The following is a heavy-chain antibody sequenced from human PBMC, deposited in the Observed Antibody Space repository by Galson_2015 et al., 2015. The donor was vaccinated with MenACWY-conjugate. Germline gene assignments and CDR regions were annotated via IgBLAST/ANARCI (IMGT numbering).Heavy chain of an antibody. CDR3: AHIMITFGGVSALDAFDF. J-gene: IGHJ3*01. CDR2: IYWDDDR. CDR1: GFSLTTYRVG. Sequence: PALVKPTQTLTLTCTFSGFSLTTYRVGVGWIRQPPGEALEWLAIIYWDDDRRYSPSLKSRLSITKDTSKNQVVLTMFNMDPVDTATYFCAHIMITFGGVSALDAFDFWGQGTRVTVSS. D-gene: IGHD3-16*01. V-gene: IGHV2-5*02.